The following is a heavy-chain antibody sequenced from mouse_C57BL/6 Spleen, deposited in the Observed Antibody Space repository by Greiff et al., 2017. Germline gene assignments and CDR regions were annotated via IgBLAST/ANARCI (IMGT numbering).Heavy chain of an antibody. CDR3: ASEGTRRYYFDY. CDR2: IYPYNGVS. V-gene: IGHV1-31*01. D-gene: IGHD3-3*01. CDR1: GYSFTGYY. J-gene: IGHJ2*01. Sequence: VQLQQSGPELVKPGASVKISCKASGYSFTGYYMHWVKQSHGDILDWIGYIYPYNGVSSYNQKFKGKATLTVDKPSSTAYMQLSSLTSEDSAVYYCASEGTRRYYFDYWGQGTTLTVSS.